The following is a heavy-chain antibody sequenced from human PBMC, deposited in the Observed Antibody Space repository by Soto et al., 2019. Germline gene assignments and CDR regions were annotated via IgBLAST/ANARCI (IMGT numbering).Heavy chain of an antibody. CDR1: GFIFSDYS. J-gene: IGHJ4*02. CDR2: ISDDGSSI. Sequence: VGSLRLSCVASGFIFSDYSLHWVRQAPGKVLEWVAVISDDGSSIYYTEYVKGRFTISRDNSKDTLYLQMASLRGVETAVYYCAKVADSVISKWGQGTLVTVSS. CDR3: AKVADSVISK. D-gene: IGHD4-4*01. V-gene: IGHV3-30*18.